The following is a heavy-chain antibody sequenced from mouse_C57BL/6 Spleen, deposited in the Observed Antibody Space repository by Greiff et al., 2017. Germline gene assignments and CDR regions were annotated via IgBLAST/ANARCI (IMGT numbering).Heavy chain of an antibody. J-gene: IGHJ3*01. Sequence: EVQLVESEGGLVQPGSSMKLSCTASGFTFSDYYMAWVRQVPEKGLEWVANINYDGSSTYYLDSLKSRFIISRDNAKNILYLQMSSLKSEDTATYYCAREGDYGSSQAYWGQGTLVTVSA. CDR1: GFTFSDYY. CDR2: INYDGSST. V-gene: IGHV5-16*01. D-gene: IGHD1-1*01. CDR3: AREGDYGSSQAY.